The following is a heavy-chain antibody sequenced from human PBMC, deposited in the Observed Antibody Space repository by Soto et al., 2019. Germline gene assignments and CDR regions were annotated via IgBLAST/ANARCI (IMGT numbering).Heavy chain of an antibody. V-gene: IGHV1-18*04. CDR1: GYTFTSYG. Sequence: ASVKVSCKASGYTFTSYGITWVRQAPGQGLEWMGWISAYNGDTNYAPRIQGRVTMTTDTSTSTVYMELKSLKSDDTAVYYCARDQEYSTSGLYWFDLWGQGTLVTVSS. CDR3: ARDQEYSTSGLYWFDL. J-gene: IGHJ5*02. D-gene: IGHD6-6*01. CDR2: ISAYNGDT.